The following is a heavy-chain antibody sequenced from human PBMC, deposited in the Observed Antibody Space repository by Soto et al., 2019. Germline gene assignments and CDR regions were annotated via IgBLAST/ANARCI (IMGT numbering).Heavy chain of an antibody. CDR2: IYWDDDK. D-gene: IGHD4-17*01. CDR3: AHSAESGGPETTPAFDI. CDR1: GFSLSTSGGG. V-gene: IGHV2-5*02. Sequence: SGPTLVNPTQTLTLTCTFSGFSLSTSGGGVGWIRQPPGKALEWLALIYWDDDKRYSPSLKSRLTITKDTSKNQVVLTMTNMDPVDTATYYCAHSAESGGPETTPAFDIWGQGTMVTVSS. J-gene: IGHJ3*02.